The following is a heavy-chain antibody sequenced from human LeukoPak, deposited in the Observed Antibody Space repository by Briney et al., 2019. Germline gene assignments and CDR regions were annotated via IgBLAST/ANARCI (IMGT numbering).Heavy chain of an antibody. CDR1: GSSISSGYY. V-gene: IGHV4-38-2*02. CDR2: IHHSGRT. J-gene: IGHJ5*02. D-gene: IGHD1-1*01. Sequence: ASETLSLTCTVYGSSISSGYYWGWIRQPPGKGLEWIGSIHHSGRTYYNPSVKSRVTISVDTSKNQFSLKLSSVTAADTAVYYCARDSTRVQTGTTPWGQGTLVTVSS. CDR3: ARDSTRVQTGTTP.